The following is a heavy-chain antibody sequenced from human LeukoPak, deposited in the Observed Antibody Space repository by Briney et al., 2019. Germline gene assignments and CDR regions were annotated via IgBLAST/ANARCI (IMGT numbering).Heavy chain of an antibody. CDR1: GGSISSGGYS. CDR3: ARSGSLYYFDY. D-gene: IGHD6-13*01. Sequence: PSQTLSLTCAVSGGSISSGGYSWSWIRQPPGKGLEWIGYIHHSGGTYYNPSLKSRVTISVDRSKNQFSLKLSSVTAADTAVYYCARSGSLYYFDYWGQGTLVTVSS. J-gene: IGHJ4*02. V-gene: IGHV4-30-2*01. CDR2: IHHSGGT.